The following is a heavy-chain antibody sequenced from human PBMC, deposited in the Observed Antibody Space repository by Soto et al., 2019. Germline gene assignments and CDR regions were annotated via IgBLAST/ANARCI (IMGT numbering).Heavy chain of an antibody. D-gene: IGHD3-10*01. CDR1: GGSISSYY. J-gene: IGHJ6*01. Sequence: SETLSLTCRPSGGSISSYYWNWIRQAPGKGLEWIGFISYSGSTNYSPALTSRVTISVDTSKDQISLRLNSVTAADTAVYYRARVQSHSRGYYYAVDVWGQGNTVTVSS. CDR3: ARVQSHSRGYYYAVDV. CDR2: ISYSGST. V-gene: IGHV4-59*01.